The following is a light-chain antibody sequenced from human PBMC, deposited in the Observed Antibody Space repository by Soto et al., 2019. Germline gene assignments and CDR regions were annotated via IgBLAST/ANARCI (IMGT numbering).Light chain of an antibody. V-gene: IGKV3-15*01. J-gene: IGKJ5*01. CDR1: QSVSSN. Sequence: EIVMTQSPATLSMSPGERATLSCRASQSVSSNLAWYQQKPGQAPRLLIYGASTRATGFPARFSGSRSGTEFTLTISSLQSEDFAIYYCQHYDNWPITFGQGTRLDIK. CDR2: GAS. CDR3: QHYDNWPIT.